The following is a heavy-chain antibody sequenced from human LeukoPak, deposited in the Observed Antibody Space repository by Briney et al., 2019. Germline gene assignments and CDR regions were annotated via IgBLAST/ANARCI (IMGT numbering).Heavy chain of an antibody. CDR3: ARRGYSYGLGPFDP. Sequence: VASVKVSCKASGGTFSSYAISWVRQAPGQGLEWMGGIIPIFGTANYAQKFQGRVTITADESTSTAYMELSSLRSEDPAVYYCARRGYSYGLGPFDPWGQGTLVTVSS. CDR1: GGTFSSYA. V-gene: IGHV1-69*13. D-gene: IGHD5-18*01. CDR2: IIPIFGTA. J-gene: IGHJ5*02.